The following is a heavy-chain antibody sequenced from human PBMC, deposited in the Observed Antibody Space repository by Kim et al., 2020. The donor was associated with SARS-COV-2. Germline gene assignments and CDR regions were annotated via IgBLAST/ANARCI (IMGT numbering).Heavy chain of an antibody. CDR2: ISYDGSNK. CDR3: AKVESKWLRIYYFDY. V-gene: IGHV3-30*18. Sequence: GGSLRLSCAASGFTFSSYGMHWVRQAPGKGLEWVAVISYDGSNKYYADSVKGRFTISRDNSKNTLYLQMNSLRAEDTAVYYCAKVESKWLRIYYFDYWGQGTLVTVSS. J-gene: IGHJ4*02. D-gene: IGHD5-12*01. CDR1: GFTFSSYG.